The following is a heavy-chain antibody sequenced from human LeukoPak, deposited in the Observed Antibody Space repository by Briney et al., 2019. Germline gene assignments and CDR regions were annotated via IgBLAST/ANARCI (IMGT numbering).Heavy chain of an antibody. D-gene: IGHD5-12*01. J-gene: IGHJ4*02. V-gene: IGHV3-66*01. Sequence: PGGSLRLSCSTSGFTFSNHFMHWVRQAPGKGLEWVSVMYSGGNTYYADSVKGRFTISRDNSKNTLHLQMNSLRAEDTAVYYCATDGGYDSPDYWGQGTLVTVSS. CDR2: MYSGGNT. CDR1: GFTFSNHF. CDR3: ATDGGYDSPDY.